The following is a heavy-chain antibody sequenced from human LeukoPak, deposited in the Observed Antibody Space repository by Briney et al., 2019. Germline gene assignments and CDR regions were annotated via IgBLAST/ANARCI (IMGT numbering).Heavy chain of an antibody. D-gene: IGHD4-11*01. J-gene: IGHJ6*03. Sequence: ASVKVSCKASGYTFTGYYMHWVRQAPGQGLEWMGWINPNSGGTNYAQKFQGRVTMTRDTSISTAYMELSRLRSDDTAVYYCARDKTQSPPDYYYMDVWGKGTTVTVSS. CDR2: INPNSGGT. CDR3: ARDKTQSPPDYYYMDV. CDR1: GYTFTGYY. V-gene: IGHV1-2*02.